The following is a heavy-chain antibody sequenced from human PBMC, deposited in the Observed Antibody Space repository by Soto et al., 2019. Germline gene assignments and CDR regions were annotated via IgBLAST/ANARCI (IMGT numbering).Heavy chain of an antibody. D-gene: IGHD3-3*01. Sequence: EVQLLESGGDLIQPGGSLRLSCAASGFTFSNYAMGWVRQAPGKGLEWVSAIGASGPDTFYADSVKGRLTISRDNSKNTLYLQMNSLRAEDTALYYCAKGHDKFVRSIYYWGQGPLVTVSS. J-gene: IGHJ4*02. CDR3: AKGHDKFVRSIYY. V-gene: IGHV3-23*01. CDR2: IGASGPDT. CDR1: GFTFSNYA.